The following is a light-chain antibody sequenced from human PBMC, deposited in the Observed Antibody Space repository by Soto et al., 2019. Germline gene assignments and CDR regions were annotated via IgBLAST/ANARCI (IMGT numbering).Light chain of an antibody. CDR1: NSNIGKNF. CDR2: DNN. J-gene: IGLJ3*02. V-gene: IGLV1-51*01. Sequence: QSVLTQPPSVSAAPEQKVSISCSGSNSNIGKNFVSWYHQIPGRAPKLLIYDNNKRPSGTPDRFSGSKSGTSATLGITGLQTGDEAEYYCGTWDSRLNVWVFGGGTKLTVL. CDR3: GTWDSRLNVWV.